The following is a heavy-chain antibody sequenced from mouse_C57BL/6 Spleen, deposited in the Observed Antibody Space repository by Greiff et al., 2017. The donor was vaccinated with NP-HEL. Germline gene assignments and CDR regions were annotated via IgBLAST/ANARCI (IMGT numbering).Heavy chain of an antibody. CDR2: IRSKSNNYAT. CDR1: GFSFNTYA. V-gene: IGHV10-1*01. J-gene: IGHJ4*01. Sequence: EVQLVESGGGLVQPKGSLKLSCAASGFSFNTYAMNWVRQAPGKGLEWVARIRSKSNNYATYYADSVKDRFTISRDDSESMLYLQMNNLKTEDTAMYYRVSPYEEDYYAMDYWGQGTSVTVSS. D-gene: IGHD1-1*01. CDR3: VSPYEEDYYAMDY.